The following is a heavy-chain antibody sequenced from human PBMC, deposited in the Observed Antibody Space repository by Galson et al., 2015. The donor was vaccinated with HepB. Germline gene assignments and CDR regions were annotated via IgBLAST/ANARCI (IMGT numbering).Heavy chain of an antibody. Sequence: SLRLSCAASGITFSSYGLHWVRQAPGKGLEWVAVISYDGSNKYYADSVKGRFTISRDNSKNTLYLQMNSLRAEDTAVYYCAKDEISGSGHYYYGMVVWGQGTTVTVSS. CDR1: GITFSSYG. J-gene: IGHJ6*02. V-gene: IGHV3-30*18. D-gene: IGHD3-10*01. CDR3: AKDEISGSGHYYYGMVV. CDR2: ISYDGSNK.